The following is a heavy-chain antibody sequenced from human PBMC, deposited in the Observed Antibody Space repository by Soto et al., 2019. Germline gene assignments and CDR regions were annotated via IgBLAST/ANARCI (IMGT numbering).Heavy chain of an antibody. CDR2: ISYDGSNK. CDR1: GFTFSSYA. J-gene: IGHJ6*02. Sequence: GGSLRLSCAASGFTFSSYAMHWVRQAPGKGLEWVAVISYDGSNKYYADSVKGRFTISRDNSKNTLYLQMNSLRAEDKAVYYCARDRLSLGANYDILTLAMDVWGQGTTVTVSS. CDR3: ARDRLSLGANYDILTLAMDV. V-gene: IGHV3-30-3*01. D-gene: IGHD3-9*01.